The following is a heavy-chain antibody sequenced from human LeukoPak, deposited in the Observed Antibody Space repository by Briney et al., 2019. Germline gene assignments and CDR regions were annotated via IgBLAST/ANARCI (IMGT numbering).Heavy chain of an antibody. CDR2: ISSSGSTI. J-gene: IGHJ6*03. Sequence: PGGSLRLSCAASGFTFSSYEMNWVRQAPGKGLEWVPYISSSGSTIYYADSVKGRFTISRDNSKNTLYLQMKSLRAEDTAVYYCAKGGGYEAQYYYYYLDVWGKGTTVTISS. CDR1: GFTFSSYE. CDR3: AKGGGYEAQYYYYYLDV. V-gene: IGHV3-48*03. D-gene: IGHD5-12*01.